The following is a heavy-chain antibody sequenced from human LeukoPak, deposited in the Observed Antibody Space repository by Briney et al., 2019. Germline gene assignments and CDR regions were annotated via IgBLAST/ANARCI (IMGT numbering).Heavy chain of an antibody. CDR3: ARASGGYCSSTSCYAFDY. CDR2: ISAYNGNT. J-gene: IGHJ4*02. Sequence: ASVKVSSKASGYTFTIYGISWVRQAPGQGLEWMGWISAYNGNTNYAQKLQGRVTMTTDTSTSTAYMELRSLRSDDTAVYYCARASGGYCSSTSCYAFDYWGQGTLVTVSS. V-gene: IGHV1-18*01. CDR1: GYTFTIYG. D-gene: IGHD2-2*01.